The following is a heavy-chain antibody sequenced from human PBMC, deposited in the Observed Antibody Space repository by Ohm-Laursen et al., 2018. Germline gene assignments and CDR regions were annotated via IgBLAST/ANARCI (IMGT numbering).Heavy chain of an antibody. V-gene: IGHV4-39*01. CDR2: IYYTGST. CDR1: GGSISSTSYY. J-gene: IGHJ4*02. D-gene: IGHD1-1*01. Sequence: TLSLTCTVSGGSISSTSYYWGWIRQPPGKGLEWIGSIYYTGSTYFNPSLQSRVTISVDTSKNQFPLNLSSVTAADTAMYYCARKTDWNHYYFDYWGQGTLVTVSS. CDR3: ARKTDWNHYYFDY.